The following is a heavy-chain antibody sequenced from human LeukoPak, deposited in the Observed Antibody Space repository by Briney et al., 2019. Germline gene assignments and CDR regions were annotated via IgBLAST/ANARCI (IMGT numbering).Heavy chain of an antibody. V-gene: IGHV1-2*02. Sequence: ASVKVSCKASGYTFTGYYMHWVRQAPGQGLEWMRWINPNSGGTNYAQKFQGRVTMTRDTSISTAYMELSRLRSDDTAVYYCARAMYYYDSSAFYFDYWGQGTLVTVSS. CDR2: INPNSGGT. CDR3: ARAMYYYDSSAFYFDY. J-gene: IGHJ4*02. CDR1: GYTFTGYY. D-gene: IGHD3-22*01.